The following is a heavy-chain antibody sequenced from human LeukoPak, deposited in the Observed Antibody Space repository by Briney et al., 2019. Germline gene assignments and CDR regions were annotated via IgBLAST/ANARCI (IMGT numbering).Heavy chain of an antibody. Sequence: GASVKVSCKASGYTFTRYYMHWVRQAPGQGLEWMGWINPNSGGTNYAQKFQGRVTITRDTSISTAYMELSRLRSDDRAVYYCARDGIVGGTAVFDIWGEGTMVTVS. CDR1: GYTFTRYY. CDR2: INPNSGGT. J-gene: IGHJ3*02. CDR3: ARDGIVGGTAVFDI. V-gene: IGHV1-2*02. D-gene: IGHD1-26*01.